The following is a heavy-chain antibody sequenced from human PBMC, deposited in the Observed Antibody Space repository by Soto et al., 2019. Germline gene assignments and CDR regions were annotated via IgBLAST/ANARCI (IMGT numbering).Heavy chain of an antibody. CDR2: ISGSGGST. CDR3: AKNGRRGSGYVYYDYYMDV. J-gene: IGHJ6*03. V-gene: IGHV3-23*01. Sequence: EVQLLESGGGLVQPGGSLRLSCAASGFTFSGYAMSWVRQAPGKGLEWVSAISGSGGSTYYADSVKGRFTISRDNSKNTLYLQMNSLRAEDTAVYYCAKNGRRGSGYVYYDYYMDVWGKWTTVTVSS. D-gene: IGHD5-12*01. CDR1: GFTFSGYA.